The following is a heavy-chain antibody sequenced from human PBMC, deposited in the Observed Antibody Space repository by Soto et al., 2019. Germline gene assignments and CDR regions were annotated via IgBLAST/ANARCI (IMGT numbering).Heavy chain of an antibody. CDR2: IYHSGST. CDR1: GYSISSGYY. J-gene: IGHJ5*02. CDR3: ARTKREAATPRGWFDP. D-gene: IGHD2-15*01. Sequence: SETLSLTCAVSGYSISSGYYWGWIRQPPGKGLEWIGSIYHSGSTYYNPSLKSRVTISVDTSKNQFSLKLSSVTAADTAVYYCARTKREAATPRGWFDPWGQGALVTVSS. V-gene: IGHV4-38-2*01.